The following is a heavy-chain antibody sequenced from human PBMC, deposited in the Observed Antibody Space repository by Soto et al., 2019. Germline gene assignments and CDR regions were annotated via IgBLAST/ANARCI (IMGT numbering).Heavy chain of an antibody. Sequence: GASVKASCKASGDTFGRNAIHWVRQAPGQGLEWMGGIIPMFPTTNYAQKFKGRLTIYADKSTGTAYMEMTSLRSEGTAVYYCATDGDSADYGYWGQGTLVTVSS. CDR1: GDTFGRNA. CDR3: ATDGDSADYGY. CDR2: IIPMFPTT. J-gene: IGHJ4*02. D-gene: IGHD2-21*01. V-gene: IGHV1-69*06.